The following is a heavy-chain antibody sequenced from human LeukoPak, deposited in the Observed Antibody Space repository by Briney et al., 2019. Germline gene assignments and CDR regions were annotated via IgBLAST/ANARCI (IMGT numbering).Heavy chain of an antibody. V-gene: IGHV1-69*13. D-gene: IGHD5-24*01. Sequence: SVKVSCTASGGTFSSYAISWVRQAPGQGLEWMGGIIPIFGTANYAQKFQGRVTITADESTSTAYMELSSLRSEDTAVYYCVRNRDGYSHFDYWGQGTLVTVSS. J-gene: IGHJ4*02. CDR3: VRNRDGYSHFDY. CDR1: GGTFSSYA. CDR2: IIPIFGTA.